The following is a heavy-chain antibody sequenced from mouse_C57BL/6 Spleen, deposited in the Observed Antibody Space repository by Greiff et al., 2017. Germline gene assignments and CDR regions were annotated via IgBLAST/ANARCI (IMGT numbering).Heavy chain of an antibody. CDR3: ASNYYGSTIYYAMDY. J-gene: IGHJ4*01. CDR2: IYPGSGST. V-gene: IGHV1-55*01. CDR1: GYTFTSYW. D-gene: IGHD1-1*01. Sequence: QVQLQQPGAELVKPGASVKMSCKASGYTFTSYWITWVKQRPGQGLEWIGDIYPGSGSTNYNEKFKSKATLTVDTSSSTAYMQLSSLTSEDSAVYYCASNYYGSTIYYAMDYWGQGTSVTVSS.